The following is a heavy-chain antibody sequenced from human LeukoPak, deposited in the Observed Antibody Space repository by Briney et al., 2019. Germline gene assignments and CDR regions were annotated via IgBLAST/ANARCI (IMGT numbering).Heavy chain of an antibody. V-gene: IGHV3-30*18. D-gene: IGHD3-22*01. J-gene: IGHJ4*02. CDR1: GFTFSSYG. CDR3: AKDRSHYDSTGYRNFEY. CDR2: ISYDGSNK. Sequence: GRSLRLSCAASGFTFSSYGMHWVRQAPGKGLEWVAVISYDGSNKYYADSVKGRFTISRDNSKNTLSLQMNSLRAEDTAVYCCAKDRSHYDSTGYRNFEYWGQGTLVTVSS.